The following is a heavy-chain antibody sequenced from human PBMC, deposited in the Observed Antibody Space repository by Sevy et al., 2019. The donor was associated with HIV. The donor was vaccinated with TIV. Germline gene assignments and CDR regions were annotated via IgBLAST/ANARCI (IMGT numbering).Heavy chain of an antibody. CDR2: ISHDGRNYK. V-gene: IGHV3-30*04. Sequence: GGSPRLSCAASGFTFSEYGMHWVRQAPGKGLEWVAVISHDGRNYKYNADFVKGRFTISRDNSRNTLYLQMNSLRAEDTAIYYCARDRGEILRSAFKSWGQGTLVTVSS. CDR1: GFTFSEYG. J-gene: IGHJ5*02. D-gene: IGHD3-10*01. CDR3: ARDRGEILRSAFKS.